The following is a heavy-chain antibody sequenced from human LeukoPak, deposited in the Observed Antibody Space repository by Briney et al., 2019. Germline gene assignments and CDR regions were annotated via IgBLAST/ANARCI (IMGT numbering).Heavy chain of an antibody. CDR2: INPNSGGT. CDR3: ARGGGYCSTSCYADWFDP. Sequence: ASVKVSCKASGYTFTGYYMHWVRQAPGQGLEWMGWINPNSGGTNYAQKFQGRVTMTRDTPISTAYMELSRLRSDDTAVYYCARGGGYCSTSCYADWFDPWGQGTLVTVSS. V-gene: IGHV1-2*02. D-gene: IGHD2-2*01. CDR1: GYTFTGYY. J-gene: IGHJ5*02.